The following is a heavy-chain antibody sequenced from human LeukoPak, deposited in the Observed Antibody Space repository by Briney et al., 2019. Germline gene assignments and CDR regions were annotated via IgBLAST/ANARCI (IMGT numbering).Heavy chain of an antibody. J-gene: IGHJ4*02. CDR3: ARGAGYYDSSGYLGY. CDR1: GFTFSSYA. V-gene: IGHV3-23*01. Sequence: GGSLRLSCAASGFTFSSYAMSWVRQASGKGLEWVSAISGSGGSTYYADSVKGRFTISRDNSKNTLYLQMNSLRAEDTAVYYCARGAGYYDSSGYLGYWGQGTLVTVSS. D-gene: IGHD3-22*01. CDR2: ISGSGGST.